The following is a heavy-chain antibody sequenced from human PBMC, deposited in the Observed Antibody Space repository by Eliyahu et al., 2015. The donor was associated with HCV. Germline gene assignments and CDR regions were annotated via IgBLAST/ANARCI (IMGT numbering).Heavy chain of an antibody. J-gene: IGHJ5*02. V-gene: IGHV2-5*02. CDR2: IYWDDDK. CDR3: AHRRREEVVPAARWRSLWFDP. Sequence: QITLKESGPTLVKPTQTLTLTCTFSGFSLSTSGVGVGWIRQPPGKALEWLALIYWDDDKRYSPSLKSRLTITKDTSKNQVVLTMTNMDPVDTATYYCAHRRREEVVPAARWRSLWFDPWGQGTLVTVSS. D-gene: IGHD2-2*01. CDR1: GFSLSTSGVG.